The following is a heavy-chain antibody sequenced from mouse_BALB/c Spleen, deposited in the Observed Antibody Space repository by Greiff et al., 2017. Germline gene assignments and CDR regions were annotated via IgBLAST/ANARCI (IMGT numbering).Heavy chain of an antibody. CDR2: INPYNDGT. Sequence: LVESGPELVKPGASVKMSCKASGYTFTSYVMHWVKQKPGQGLEWIGYINPYNDGTKYNEKFKGKATLTSDKSSSTAYMELSSLTSEDSAVYYCARGRYGYDNGYYAMDYWGQGTSVTVSS. V-gene: IGHV1-14*01. CDR1: GYTFTSYV. J-gene: IGHJ4*01. D-gene: IGHD2-2*01. CDR3: ARGRYGYDNGYYAMDY.